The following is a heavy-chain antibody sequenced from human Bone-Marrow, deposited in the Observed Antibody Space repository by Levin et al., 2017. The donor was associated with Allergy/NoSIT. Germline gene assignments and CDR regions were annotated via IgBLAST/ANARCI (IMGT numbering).Heavy chain of an antibody. CDR2: IYYRGST. CDR1: GASINNGDFY. D-gene: IGHD3-10*01. Sequence: SETLSLTCTVSGASINNGDFYWSWIRQPPGKGLEWIGFIYYRGSTFYSPSLKSRLTISLDTSKYQFSLNLTSVTAADTAVYFCARAAPGGEYDYWGQGTLVTVSS. V-gene: IGHV4-30-4*01. J-gene: IGHJ4*02. CDR3: ARAAPGGEYDY.